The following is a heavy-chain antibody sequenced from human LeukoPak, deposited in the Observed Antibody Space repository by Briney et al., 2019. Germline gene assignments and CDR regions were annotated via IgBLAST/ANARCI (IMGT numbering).Heavy chain of an antibody. CDR3: AKPYYYGYYYYMDV. D-gene: IGHD3-10*01. V-gene: IGHV3-48*01. CDR2: ISSSSRTI. Sequence: PGGSLRLSCAASGFTFSSYMMNWVRQAPGKGLEWVSYISSSSRTIYYADSVKGRFTISRDNSKNTLYLQMNSLRAEDTAVYYCAKPYYYGYYYYMDVWGKGTTVTVSS. J-gene: IGHJ6*03. CDR1: GFTFSSYM.